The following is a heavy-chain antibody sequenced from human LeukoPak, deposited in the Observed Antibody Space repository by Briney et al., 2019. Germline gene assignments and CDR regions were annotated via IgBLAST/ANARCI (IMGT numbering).Heavy chain of an antibody. Sequence: GGSLRLSCAVSGFTFRNYWMSWVRQAPGKGLEWVANIKQDGSEKNYVDSVKGRFTISRDNAKNSLYLQMNSLRVEDTAMYYCARLEQWLTPYWGQGTLVTVYS. CDR2: IKQDGSEK. CDR1: GFTFRNYW. J-gene: IGHJ4*02. D-gene: IGHD6-19*01. V-gene: IGHV3-7*01. CDR3: ARLEQWLTPY.